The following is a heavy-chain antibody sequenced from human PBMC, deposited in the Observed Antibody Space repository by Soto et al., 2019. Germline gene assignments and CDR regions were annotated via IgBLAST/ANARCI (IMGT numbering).Heavy chain of an antibody. D-gene: IGHD3-16*01. CDR1: GGSISSGGYS. V-gene: IGHV4-30-2*01. Sequence: SETLSLTCAVSGGSISSGGYSWSWIRQPPGKGLEWIGYIYHSGSTYYNPSLKSRVTISVDRSKNQFSLKLSSVTAADTAVYYRARGPITRFGGVIEVVWFDPGGEGTLATVSS. J-gene: IGHJ5*02. CDR3: ARGPITRFGGVIEVVWFDP. CDR2: IYHSGST.